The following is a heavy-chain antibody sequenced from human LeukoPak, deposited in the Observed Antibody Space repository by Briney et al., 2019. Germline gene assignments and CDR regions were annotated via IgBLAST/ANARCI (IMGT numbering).Heavy chain of an antibody. CDR2: ISAYNGNT. CDR1: GYTFTSYG. Sequence: ASVKVSCKASGYTFTSYGISWVRQAPGQGLEWMGWISAYNGNTNYAQKLQGRVTMTTDTSTSTAYMELRSLRSDDTAVYYCARGAMIVVVTTTGFDYWGQGTLDTVSS. J-gene: IGHJ4*02. V-gene: IGHV1-18*01. D-gene: IGHD3-22*01. CDR3: ARGAMIVVVTTTGFDY.